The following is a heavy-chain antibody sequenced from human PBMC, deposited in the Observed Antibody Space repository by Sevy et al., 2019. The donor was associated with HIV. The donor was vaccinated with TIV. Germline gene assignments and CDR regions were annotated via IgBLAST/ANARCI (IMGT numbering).Heavy chain of an antibody. CDR2: ISGGGDGT. CDR3: AKRPYYYNSDGHLVSSTDEADY. D-gene: IGHD3-22*01. V-gene: IGHV3-23*01. J-gene: IGHJ4*02. CDR1: GFTFNIYA. Sequence: GESLKISCAASGFTFNIYAMSWVRQAPGKGLEWLSAISGGGDGTYYADSVKGRFTISGDNSRNTLYLQMNSLRAEDTAVYYCAKRPYYYNSDGHLVSSTDEADYWGQGTLVTVSS.